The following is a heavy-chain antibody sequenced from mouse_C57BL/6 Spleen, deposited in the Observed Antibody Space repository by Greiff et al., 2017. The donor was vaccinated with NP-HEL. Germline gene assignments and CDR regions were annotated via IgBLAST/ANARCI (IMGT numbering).Heavy chain of an antibody. CDR1: GYSITSGYY. D-gene: IGHD3-1*01. V-gene: IGHV3-6*01. CDR2: ISYDGSN. J-gene: IGHJ4*01. CDR3: ARDREASMDY. Sequence: EVKLQESGPGLVKPSQSLSLTCSVTGYSITSGYYWNWIRQFPGNKLEWMGYISYDGSNNYNPSLKNRISITRDTSKNQFFLKLNSVTTEDTATYYCARDREASMDYWGQGTSVTVSS.